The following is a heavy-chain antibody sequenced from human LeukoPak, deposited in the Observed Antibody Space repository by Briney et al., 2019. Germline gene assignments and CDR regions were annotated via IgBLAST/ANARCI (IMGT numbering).Heavy chain of an antibody. V-gene: IGHV1-46*01. CDR2: INPSGGST. CDR3: AREEEMATIWFTD. CDR1: GYTFTSYY. Sequence: ASVTVSCTASGYTFTSYYMHWVRQAPGQGLEWMGIINPSGGSTSYAQKFQGRVTMTRDTSTSTVYMELSSLRSEDTAVYYCAREEEMATIWFTDWGQGTLVTVSS. D-gene: IGHD5-24*01. J-gene: IGHJ4*02.